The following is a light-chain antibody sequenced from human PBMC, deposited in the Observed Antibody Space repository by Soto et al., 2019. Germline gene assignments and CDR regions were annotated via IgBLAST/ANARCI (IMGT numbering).Light chain of an antibody. V-gene: IGKV3-11*01. CDR1: QNISNY. CDR2: DVS. CDR3: QQRSNWPLT. J-gene: IGKJ5*01. Sequence: EIVMTQSPATLSVSPGERAPLSCRASQNISNYLIWYQQKPGQAPRLLIYDVSNRATGIPARFSGSGSGTDFTLTISSLEPEDFAVYYCQQRSNWPLTFGQGTRLEIK.